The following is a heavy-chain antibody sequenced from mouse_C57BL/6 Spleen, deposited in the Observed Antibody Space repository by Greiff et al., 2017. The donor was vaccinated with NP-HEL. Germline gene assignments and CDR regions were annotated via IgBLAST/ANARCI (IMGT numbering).Heavy chain of an antibody. V-gene: IGHV14-1*01. CDR3: TTGGYSNSWFAY. CDR1: GFNIKDYY. Sequence: EVQLQQSGAELVRPGASVKLSCTASGFNIKDYYMHWVKQRPEQGLGWIGRIGPEDGDTEYAPKFQGKATMTADTPSNTAYLQLSSLTSEDTAVSYCTTGGYSNSWFAYWGQGTLVTVSA. D-gene: IGHD2-5*01. J-gene: IGHJ3*01. CDR2: IGPEDGDT.